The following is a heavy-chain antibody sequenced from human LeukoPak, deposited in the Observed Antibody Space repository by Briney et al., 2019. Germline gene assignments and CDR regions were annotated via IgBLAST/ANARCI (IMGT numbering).Heavy chain of an antibody. J-gene: IGHJ5*02. CDR1: GYTFTSYY. D-gene: IGHD6-19*01. V-gene: IGHV1-46*01. Sequence: ASVKVSCKASGYTFTSYYVHWVRQAPGEGLEWMGIINPSGGSTSYAQKFQGRVTMTRDMSTSTVYMELSSLRPEDTAFYYCAKALGAGWYDNWFHPWGQGTLVTVSS. CDR3: AKALGAGWYDNWFHP. CDR2: INPSGGST.